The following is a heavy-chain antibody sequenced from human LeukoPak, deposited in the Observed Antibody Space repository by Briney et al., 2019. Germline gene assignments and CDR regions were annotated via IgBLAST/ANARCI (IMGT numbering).Heavy chain of an antibody. D-gene: IGHD2-2*01. J-gene: IGHJ3*02. CDR3: ARGQLGYCSSTSCPPGAFDI. Sequence: ASVKVFCKASGYTFTSYYMHWVRQAPGQGLEWMGLNNPSGGSTSYAQKFQGRDTMTRETSISTAYMELSRLRSDDTAVYYCARGQLGYCSSTSCPPGAFDIWGQGTMVTVSS. V-gene: IGHV1-46*01. CDR2: NNPSGGST. CDR1: GYTFTSYY.